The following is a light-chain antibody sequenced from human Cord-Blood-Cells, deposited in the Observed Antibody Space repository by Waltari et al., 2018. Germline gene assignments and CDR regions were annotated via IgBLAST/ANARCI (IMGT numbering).Light chain of an antibody. CDR3: QSADSSGTWV. CDR1: ASPKHY. J-gene: IGLJ3*02. CDR2: KDS. V-gene: IGLV3-25*03. Sequence: SYELTQPPSVSVSPGQTARIPCSGAASPKHYAYWYQQEPGQAPVLVIYKDSERPSGIPERFSGSSSGTTVTLTISGVQAEDEADYYCQSADSSGTWVFGGGTKLTVL.